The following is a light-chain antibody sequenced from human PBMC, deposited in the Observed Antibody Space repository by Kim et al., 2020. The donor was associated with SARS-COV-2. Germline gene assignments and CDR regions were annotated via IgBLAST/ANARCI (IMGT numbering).Light chain of an antibody. CDR1: LNLKNQ. CDR2: DAS. Sequence: LSPGDRATLSCRSNLNLKNQLAWYQQKPGLAPRLLIYDASNRATGIPARFSGSGSETDFTLTISSLEPEDFAVYYCQHRANWPGAFGQGTRLEIK. CDR3: QHRANWPGA. J-gene: IGKJ5*01. V-gene: IGKV3-11*01.